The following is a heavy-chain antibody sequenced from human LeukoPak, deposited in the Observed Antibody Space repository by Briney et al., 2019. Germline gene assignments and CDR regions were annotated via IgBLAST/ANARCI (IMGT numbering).Heavy chain of an antibody. J-gene: IGHJ6*03. CDR1: GGSISSSSYY. CDR2: IYYSGST. CDR3: ARRGSSPNYYYYYMDV. D-gene: IGHD6-6*01. Sequence: PSETLSLTCTVSGGSISSSSYYWGWIRQPPGKGLEWIGRIYYSGSTYYNPSLRSRVTISVDTSKNQFSLKLSSVTAGDTAVYYCARRGSSPNYYYYYMDVWGKGTTVTVSS. V-gene: IGHV4-39*01.